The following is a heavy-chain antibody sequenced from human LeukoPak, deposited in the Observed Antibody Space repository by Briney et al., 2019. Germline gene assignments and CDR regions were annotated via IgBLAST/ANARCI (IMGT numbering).Heavy chain of an antibody. J-gene: IGHJ4*02. CDR2: INPNSGGT. CDR3: ARDAIEYSSSNYFDY. V-gene: IGHV1-2*02. CDR1: GYTFTGYY. D-gene: IGHD6-6*01. Sequence: ASVKVSCKASGYTFTGYYMHWVRQAPGQGLEWMGWINPNSGGTNYAQKFQGRVTMTRDTSISTAYMELSRLRSDDTAVYYCARDAIEYSSSNYFDYWVQGTLVTVSS.